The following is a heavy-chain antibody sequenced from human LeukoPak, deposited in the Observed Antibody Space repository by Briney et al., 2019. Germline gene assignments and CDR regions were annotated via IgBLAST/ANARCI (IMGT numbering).Heavy chain of an antibody. D-gene: IGHD6-13*01. Sequence: SETLSLTCAVSGGSISSGGYSWSWIRQPPGKGLEWIGYIYHSGSTYYNPSLTSRVTISVDRSKNQFSLKLSSVTAADTAVYYCARGSSSWSLYFDYWGQGTLVTVSS. CDR1: GGSISSGGYS. V-gene: IGHV4-30-2*01. J-gene: IGHJ4*02. CDR3: ARGSSSWSLYFDY. CDR2: IYHSGST.